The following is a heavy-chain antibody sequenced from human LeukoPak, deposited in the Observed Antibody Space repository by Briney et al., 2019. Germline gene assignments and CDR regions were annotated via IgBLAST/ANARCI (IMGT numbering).Heavy chain of an antibody. D-gene: IGHD3-22*01. CDR2: IYHSGST. CDR1: GGSISSSNR. CDR3: ARVFGLDYYDSITDY. V-gene: IGHV4-4*02. Sequence: SETLSLTCAVSGGSISSSNRWSWVRQPPGKGMEWIGEIYHSGSTNYNPSLKSRVTISVDKSKNQFSLKLSSVTAADTAVYYCARVFGLDYYDSITDYWGQGTLVTVSS. J-gene: IGHJ4*02.